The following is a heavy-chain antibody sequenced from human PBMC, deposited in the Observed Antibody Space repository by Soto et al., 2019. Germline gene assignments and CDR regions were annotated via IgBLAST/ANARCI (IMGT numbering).Heavy chain of an antibody. V-gene: IGHV1-3*01. J-gene: IGHJ3*02. D-gene: IGHD3-10*01. Sequence: ASVKVSCKDSGYTFTSYAMHWVRQAPGQRLEWMGWINAGNGNTKYSQKFQVRVTITRDTSASTAYMELSSLRSEDTAVYYCARGFCPNPLLLAFDIWDQRIMVTVSS. CDR3: ARGFCPNPLLLAFDI. CDR2: INAGNGNT. CDR1: GYTFTSYA.